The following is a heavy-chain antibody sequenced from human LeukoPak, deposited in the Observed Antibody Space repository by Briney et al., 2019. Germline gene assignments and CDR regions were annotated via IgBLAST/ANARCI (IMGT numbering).Heavy chain of an antibody. D-gene: IGHD3-22*01. CDR1: GFTFSSYW. V-gene: IGHV3-7*01. CDR3: AKRARVYYYDSSGLDY. J-gene: IGHJ4*02. Sequence: PGGSLRLSCAASGFTFSSYWMSWVRQAPGKGLEWVANIKQDGSEKYYADSVKGRFTISRDNSKNTLYLQMNSLRAEDTAVYYCAKRARVYYYDSSGLDYWGQGTLVTVSS. CDR2: IKQDGSEK.